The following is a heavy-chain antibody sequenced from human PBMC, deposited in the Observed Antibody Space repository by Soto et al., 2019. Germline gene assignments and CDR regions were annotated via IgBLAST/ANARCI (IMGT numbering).Heavy chain of an antibody. J-gene: IGHJ4*02. V-gene: IGHV1-18*01. CDR3: ARVDAYNQPNFGY. CDR1: GYTFTSYT. D-gene: IGHD1-1*01. Sequence: GASVKVSCKASGYTFTSYTITWVRQAPGQGLEWMGWINPYNSNTNYAQKFQDRVTMTTDTSTSTAYMELRSPRSDDTAVYYCARVDAYNQPNFGYWGQGTLVTVSS. CDR2: INPYNSNT.